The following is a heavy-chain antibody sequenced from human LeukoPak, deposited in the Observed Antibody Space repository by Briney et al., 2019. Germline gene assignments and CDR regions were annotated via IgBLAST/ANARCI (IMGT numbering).Heavy chain of an antibody. CDR2: INSDGSST. CDR1: GFTFSSYW. D-gene: IGHD5-18*01. CDR3: ARGSYGYEY. V-gene: IGHV3-74*01. Sequence: GGSLRLXCAASGFTFSSYWMHWVRQGPGKGLVWVSRINSDGSSTTYADSVKGRFTISRDNAKNTLYLQMNSLRAEDTAVYYCARGSYGYEYWGQGTLVTVSS. J-gene: IGHJ4*02.